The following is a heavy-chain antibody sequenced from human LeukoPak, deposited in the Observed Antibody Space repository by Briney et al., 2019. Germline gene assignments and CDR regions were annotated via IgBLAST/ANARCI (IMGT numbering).Heavy chain of an antibody. V-gene: IGHV3-7*01. CDR2: IKQDGSEE. D-gene: IGHD3-3*01. J-gene: IGHJ4*02. CDR3: ARGVPYDSWSGPHYSDY. CDR1: RFTLSTYW. Sequence: GGSLRLSCAASRFTLSTYWMSWVRQAPGKGLEWVAHIKQDGSEEYYVDSVKGRFTISRDSAKNSLYLQMNSLRAEDTAVYYCARGVPYDSWSGPHYSDYWGQGTLVTVSS.